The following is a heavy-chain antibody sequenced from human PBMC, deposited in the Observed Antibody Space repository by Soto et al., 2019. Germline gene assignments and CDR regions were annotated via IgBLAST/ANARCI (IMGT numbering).Heavy chain of an antibody. CDR2: ISGSGGST. CDR3: AKVGGEDCSRTSCYGPDWFDH. D-gene: IGHD2-2*01. CDR1: GFTFSSYA. V-gene: IGHV3-23*01. Sequence: EVQLLESGGGLVQPGGSLRLSCAASGFTFSSYAMSWVRQAPGKGLEWVSAISGSGGSTYYADSVKGRFTISRDNSKNPLYLQMNSLRAEDKAVYYCAKVGGEDCSRTSCYGPDWFDHWGQGTLVTVSS. J-gene: IGHJ5*02.